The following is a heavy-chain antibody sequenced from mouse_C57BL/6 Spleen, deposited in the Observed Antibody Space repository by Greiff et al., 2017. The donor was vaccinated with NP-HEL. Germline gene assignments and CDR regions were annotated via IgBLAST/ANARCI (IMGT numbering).Heavy chain of an antibody. V-gene: IGHV5-6*01. J-gene: IGHJ2*01. CDR1: GFTFSSYG. CDR3: ARHGGTLYFDY. CDR2: ISSGGSYT. Sequence: EVKLMESGGDLVKPGGSLKLSCAASGFTFSSYGMSWVRQTPDKRLEWVATISSGGSYTYYPDSVKGRFTISRDNAKNTLYLQMSSLKSEDTAMYYCARHGGTLYFDYWGKGTTLTVSS. D-gene: IGHD2-14*01.